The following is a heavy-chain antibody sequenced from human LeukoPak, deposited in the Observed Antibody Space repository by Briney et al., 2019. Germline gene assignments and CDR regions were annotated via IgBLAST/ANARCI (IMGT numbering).Heavy chain of an antibody. CDR3: ARSTNYYDTSGYPDY. V-gene: IGHV3-48*01. CDR2: ISSSSSTI. Sequence: GGSLRLSCAASGFTFSSYSMNWVRQAPGKGLEWVSYISSSSSTIYYADSVKGRFTISRDNAKTSLYLQMNSLRAEDTAVYYCARSTNYYDTSGYPDYWGQGTLVTVSS. D-gene: IGHD3-22*01. CDR1: GFTFSSYS. J-gene: IGHJ4*02.